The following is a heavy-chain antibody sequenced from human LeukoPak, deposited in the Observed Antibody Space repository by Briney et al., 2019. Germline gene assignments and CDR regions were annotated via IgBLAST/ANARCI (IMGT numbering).Heavy chain of an antibody. CDR3: ARGEDCSSTSCYYDY. V-gene: IGHV1-69*05. CDR2: IIPIFGTA. D-gene: IGHD2-2*01. J-gene: IGHJ4*02. Sequence: SVKVSCKASGGTFSSYAISWVRQAPGQGLEWMGGIIPIFGTANYAQKFQGRVTITTDESTSTAYMELSSLRSEDTAVYYCARGEDCSSTSCYYDYWGQGTLVTVSS. CDR1: GGTFSSYA.